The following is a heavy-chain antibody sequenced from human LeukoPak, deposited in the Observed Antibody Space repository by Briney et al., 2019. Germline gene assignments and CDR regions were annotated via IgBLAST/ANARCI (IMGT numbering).Heavy chain of an antibody. CDR2: ISGSGGST. V-gene: IGHV3-23*01. CDR1: GFTFSSYA. Sequence: GGSLRLSCAASGFTFSSYAMSWVRQAPGKGLEWVSAISGSGGSTYYADSVKGRFTISRDNSKNTLYLQMNSLRAEDTAVYYCAKVVSSRIYYYYGMDVWGQGTTVTVSS. J-gene: IGHJ6*02. CDR3: AKVVSSRIYYYYGMDV. D-gene: IGHD2/OR15-2a*01.